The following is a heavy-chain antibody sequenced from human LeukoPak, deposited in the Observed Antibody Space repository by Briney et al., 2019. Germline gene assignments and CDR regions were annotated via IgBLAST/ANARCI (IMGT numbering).Heavy chain of an antibody. D-gene: IGHD5-12*01. CDR1: GFTFSSHG. Sequence: SGGSLRLSCAASGFTFSSHGMHWVRQAPGKGLEWVAVISNDGNKKYYEDSVKGRFTISRDDAKNSLYLQMNTLRAEDTGVYYCARDMVEATTRGIDYWGQGTLVTVSS. V-gene: IGHV3-30*03. J-gene: IGHJ4*02. CDR3: ARDMVEATTRGIDY. CDR2: ISNDGNKK.